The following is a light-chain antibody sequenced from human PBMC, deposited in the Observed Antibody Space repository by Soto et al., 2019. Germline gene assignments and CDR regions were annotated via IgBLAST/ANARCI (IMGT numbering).Light chain of an antibody. J-gene: IGLJ1*01. CDR1: RSNIGAGFD. CDR3: GTRDSSRTGYV. Sequence: QSVLTQPPSVSGAPGQRVTVSCTGSRSNIGAGFDVNWYQQLPGTAPKLLIYGNNNRPAGVPDRFSGSKSGTSASLSISGLQAEDEADYYCGTRDSSRTGYVFGTGTKLTVL. V-gene: IGLV1-40*01. CDR2: GNN.